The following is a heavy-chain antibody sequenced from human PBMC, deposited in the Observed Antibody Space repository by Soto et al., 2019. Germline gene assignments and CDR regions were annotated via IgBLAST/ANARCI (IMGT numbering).Heavy chain of an antibody. Sequence: SETLSLTCTVSGGSISSYYWSWIRQPPGKGLEWIGYIYYSGSTNYNPSLKSRVTISVDTSKNQFSLKLSSVTAADTAVYYCARVRTNSSGRSRANWFDPWGQGTLVTVSS. CDR2: IYYSGST. V-gene: IGHV4-59*01. J-gene: IGHJ5*02. CDR3: ARVRTNSSGRSRANWFDP. D-gene: IGHD6-19*01. CDR1: GGSISSYY.